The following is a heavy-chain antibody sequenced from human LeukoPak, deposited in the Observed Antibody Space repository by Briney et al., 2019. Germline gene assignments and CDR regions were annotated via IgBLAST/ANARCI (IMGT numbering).Heavy chain of an antibody. CDR1: GGSFSGYY. CDR3: ARVGSGWYA. D-gene: IGHD6-19*01. CDR2: INHSGST. V-gene: IGHV4-34*01. Sequence: SETLSLTCAVYGGSFSGYYWSLIRQPPGKGLEWIGEINHSGSTNYNPSLKSRVTISVDTSKNQFSLKLSSVTAADTAVYYCARVGSGWYAWGQGTLVTVSS. J-gene: IGHJ4*02.